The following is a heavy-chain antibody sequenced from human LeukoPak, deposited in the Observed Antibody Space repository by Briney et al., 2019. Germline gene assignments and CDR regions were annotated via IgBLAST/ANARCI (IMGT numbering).Heavy chain of an antibody. V-gene: IGHV3-21*01. CDR2: ISSSSSYI. CDR1: GFTFSSYS. CDR3: AVGGGYYFWSGSPLDY. Sequence: NPGGSLRLSCAASGFTFSSYSMNWVRQAPGKGLEWVSSISSSSSYIYYADSVKGRFTISRDNAKNSLYLQMNSLRAEDTAVYYCAVGGGYYFWSGSPLDYWGQGTLVTVSS. D-gene: IGHD3-3*01. J-gene: IGHJ4*02.